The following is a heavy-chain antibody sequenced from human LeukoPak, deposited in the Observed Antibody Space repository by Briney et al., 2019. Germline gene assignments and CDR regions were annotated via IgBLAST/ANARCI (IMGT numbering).Heavy chain of an antibody. D-gene: IGHD6-19*01. J-gene: IGHJ4*02. CDR1: GGTFSSYA. CDR3: ARGSPAPAYSSGWFDY. V-gene: IGHV1-69*06. Sequence: ASVKVSCKASGGTFSSYAISWVRQAPGQGLEWMGGIIPIFGTANYAQKFQGRVTITADKSTSTAYMELSSLRSEDTAVYYCARGSPAPAYSSGWFDYWGQGTLVTVSS. CDR2: IIPIFGTA.